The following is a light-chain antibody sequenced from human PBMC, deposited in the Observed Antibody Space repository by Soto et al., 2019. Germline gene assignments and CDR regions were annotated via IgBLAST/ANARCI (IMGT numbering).Light chain of an antibody. CDR3: QQYNGFWT. V-gene: IGKV1-5*03. CDR1: QSISGS. CDR2: EAS. Sequence: GDRVTITCRASQSISGSLAWYQQKPGKAPKLLIYEASNLKSGVPSRFSGSGSGTEYTLTISSLQPDESASYYCQQYNGFWTFGQGTRVEIK. J-gene: IGKJ1*01.